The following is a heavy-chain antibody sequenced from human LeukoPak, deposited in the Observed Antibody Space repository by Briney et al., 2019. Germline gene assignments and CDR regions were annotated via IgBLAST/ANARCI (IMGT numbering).Heavy chain of an antibody. CDR3: TRDAYSINYYYNGMDV. CDR1: GFSISTHT. CDR2: ISGSSSDI. Sequence: GGSLRLSCVASGFSISTHTLNWLRQAPGKGLEWLSAISGSSSDIFYADSLKGRFTISGDNAKNSLYLQMNTLRAEDTAVYYCTRDAYSINYYYNGMDVWGQGTTVIVSS. D-gene: IGHD4-11*01. J-gene: IGHJ6*02. V-gene: IGHV3-21*01.